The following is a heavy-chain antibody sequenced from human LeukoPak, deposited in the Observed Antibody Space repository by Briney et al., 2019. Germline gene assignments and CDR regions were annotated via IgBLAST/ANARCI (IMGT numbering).Heavy chain of an antibody. V-gene: IGHV4-59*01. CDR3: ARDSGTTGEVKFDP. Sequence: SETLSLTCTVSGDSITSYYWSWVRQPPGKGLEWIGYIYYTGSTNYNPSLKSRVTMSVDTSKNQFSLKLTSVTAADTAVYYCARDSGTTGEVKFDPWGQGTLVTVSS. D-gene: IGHD3-10*01. CDR1: GDSITSYY. CDR2: IYYTGST. J-gene: IGHJ5*02.